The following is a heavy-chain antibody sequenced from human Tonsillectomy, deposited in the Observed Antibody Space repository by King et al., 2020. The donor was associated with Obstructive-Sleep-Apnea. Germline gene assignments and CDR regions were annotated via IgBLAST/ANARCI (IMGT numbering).Heavy chain of an antibody. CDR1: GFTFSSYA. Sequence: VQLVESGGGVVQPGRSLRLSCAASGFTFSSYAMHWVRQAPGKGLEWVAVISYDGSNKYYADSVKGRFTISRDNSKNTLYLQMNSLRAEDTAVYYCARDWNMVRGVIITGFDYWGQGTLVTVSS. CDR2: ISYDGSNK. J-gene: IGHJ4*02. V-gene: IGHV3-30-3*01. D-gene: IGHD3-10*01. CDR3: ARDWNMVRGVIITGFDY.